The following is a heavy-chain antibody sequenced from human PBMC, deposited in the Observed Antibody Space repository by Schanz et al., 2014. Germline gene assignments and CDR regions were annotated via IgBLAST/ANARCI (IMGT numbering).Heavy chain of an antibody. CDR1: GFTFSSYA. CDR2: ISGSGGST. J-gene: IGHJ3*02. V-gene: IGHV3-23*01. D-gene: IGHD3-10*01. Sequence: EMQLLESGGGLIQPGGSLRLSCAASGFTFSSYAMSWVRQASGKGLEWVSAISGSGGSTYYADSVKGRFTISRDNSKNTLYLQMNSLRAEDTAVYYCAKGRFGELSAFDIWGQGTMVTVSS. CDR3: AKGRFGELSAFDI.